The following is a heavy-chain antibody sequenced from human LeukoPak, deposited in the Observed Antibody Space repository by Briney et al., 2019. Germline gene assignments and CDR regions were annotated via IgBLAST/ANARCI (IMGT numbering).Heavy chain of an antibody. V-gene: IGHV3-53*01. J-gene: IGHJ3*02. D-gene: IGHD1-26*01. Sequence: PGGSLRFSCAASGFTVSSNYMTWVRQAPGKGLEWVSEIYNDGSTYYAASVKGRFSISRDNSKNTVYLEMNSLRAEDTAVYYCARELREHGAFDIWGQGTMVTVSS. CDR2: IYNDGST. CDR3: ARELREHGAFDI. CDR1: GFTVSSNY.